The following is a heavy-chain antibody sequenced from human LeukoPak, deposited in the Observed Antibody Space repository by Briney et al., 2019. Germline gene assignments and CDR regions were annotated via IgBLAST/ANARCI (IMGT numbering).Heavy chain of an antibody. CDR3: VREAMGGTSDY. Sequence: KPGGSLRLSCAASGFTFSSYSMSGVRQAPGKGLEWVTSISSSSTYIYYADSVKGRFTISRHNAKNSLYLQMNSLRAEDTAVYYCVREAMGGTSDYWGQGTLVTVSS. D-gene: IGHD5-18*01. CDR1: GFTFSSYS. V-gene: IGHV3-21*06. J-gene: IGHJ4*02. CDR2: ISSSSTYI.